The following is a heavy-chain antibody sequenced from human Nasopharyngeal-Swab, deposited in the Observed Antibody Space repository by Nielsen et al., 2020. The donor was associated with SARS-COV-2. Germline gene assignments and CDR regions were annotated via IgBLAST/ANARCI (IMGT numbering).Heavy chain of an antibody. V-gene: IGHV3-74*01. CDR3: AKTPTNYGMDV. CDR2: MNSDGSRT. J-gene: IGHJ6*02. CDR1: GFTFSSYW. Sequence: GESLKISCAASGFTFSSYWMHWVRQAPGEGLGWVSRMNSDGSRTSYADSVKGRFTISRDNAKNSLYLQMNSLRAEDTALYYCAKTPTNYGMDVWGQGTTVTVSS.